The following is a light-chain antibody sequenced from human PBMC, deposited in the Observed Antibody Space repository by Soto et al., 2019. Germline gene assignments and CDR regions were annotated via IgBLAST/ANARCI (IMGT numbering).Light chain of an antibody. CDR3: QQRSNWPPLIS. J-gene: IGKJ5*01. CDR2: GAS. CDR1: QSVSSN. Sequence: ENVMTQSPATLSVSLGERATLSCRAGQSVSSNLAWYQQKAGQAPRLLIYGASTRATGIPDRFSGSGSGTDFTLTISSLEPEDFAVYYCQQRSNWPPLISFGQGTRLEIK. V-gene: IGKV3-15*01.